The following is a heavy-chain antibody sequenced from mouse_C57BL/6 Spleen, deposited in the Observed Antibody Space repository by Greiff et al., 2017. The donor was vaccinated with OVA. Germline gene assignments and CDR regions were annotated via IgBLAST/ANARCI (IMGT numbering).Heavy chain of an antibody. J-gene: IGHJ4*01. CDR3: AMAYYYGSSPHAMDY. CDR2: INPYNGGT. CDR1: GYTFTDYY. V-gene: IGHV1-19*01. Sequence: EVQLQQSGPVLVKPGASVKMSCKASGYTFTDYYMNWVKQSHGKSLEWIGVINPYNGGTSYNQKFKGKATLTVDKSSSTAYMELNSLTSEDSAVYYCAMAYYYGSSPHAMDYWGQGTSVTVSS. D-gene: IGHD1-1*01.